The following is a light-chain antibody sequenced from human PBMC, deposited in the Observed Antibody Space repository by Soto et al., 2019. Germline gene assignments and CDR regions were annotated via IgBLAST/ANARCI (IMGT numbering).Light chain of an antibody. CDR3: QQYNSYPRT. J-gene: IGKJ1*01. CDR1: QGISSY. V-gene: IGKV1-8*01. Sequence: AIRMTQSPSSLSASTGDRVTITCRASQGISSYLAWYQQKPGKAPKLLIYAASTLQSGVPSRFSGSGSGTDFTLTISCLQSDDFATYYCQQYNSYPRTFGQGTKVDIK. CDR2: AAS.